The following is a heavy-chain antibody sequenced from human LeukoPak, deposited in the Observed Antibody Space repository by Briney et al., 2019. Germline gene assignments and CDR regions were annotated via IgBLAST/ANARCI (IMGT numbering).Heavy chain of an antibody. D-gene: IGHD6-13*01. CDR2: IYSGGYT. J-gene: IGHJ4*02. CDR3: ARGTLYSSSWYYSDY. CDR1: GFTFRDYA. Sequence: GGSLRLSCSASGFTFRDYAMHWVRQAPGKGLEGVSVIYSGGYTYCADSVEGRFTISRDNSKNTLYLQMNSLRAEDTAVYYCARGTLYSSSWYYSDYWGQGTLVTVSS. V-gene: IGHV3-53*01.